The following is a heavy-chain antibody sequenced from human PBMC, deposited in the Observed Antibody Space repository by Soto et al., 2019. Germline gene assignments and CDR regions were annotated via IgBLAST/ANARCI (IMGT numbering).Heavy chain of an antibody. CDR2: IIGVYGAA. CDR1: GGSLSNYA. V-gene: IGHV1-69*01. J-gene: IGHJ4*02. D-gene: IGHD1-26*01. Sequence: QVQLVQSGAEVRKPGSSVKVSCTASGGSLSNYAISWVRQAPGQGLAWMGGIIGVYGAANAAQKFQGRVTITADESTNAAYMELTSLKSEDTAVYYCARTIVGTTTAYFDSWGQGTLVIVSS. CDR3: ARTIVGTTTAYFDS.